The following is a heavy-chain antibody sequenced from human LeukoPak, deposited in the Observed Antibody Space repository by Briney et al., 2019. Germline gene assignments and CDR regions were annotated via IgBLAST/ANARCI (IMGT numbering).Heavy chain of an antibody. Sequence: PGGSLRLSCEGSGFPFSSYEMNWVRPAPGKGLGWVSYFRSSRGTIYYADSVRGRSTVSGDSAKNSLYLQMNSLRADDAAVYYCARGTLLNAFDIWGQGTMVTVSS. D-gene: IGHD1-26*01. J-gene: IGHJ3*02. CDR3: ARGTLLNAFDI. CDR2: FRSSRGTI. CDR1: GFPFSSYE. V-gene: IGHV3-48*03.